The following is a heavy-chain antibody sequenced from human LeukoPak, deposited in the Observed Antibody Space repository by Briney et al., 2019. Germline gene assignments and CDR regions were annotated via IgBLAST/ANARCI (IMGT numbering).Heavy chain of an antibody. V-gene: IGHV3-48*02. J-gene: IGHJ4*02. CDR3: AQRGWDY. CDR2: ISSGSNTI. D-gene: IGHD6-19*01. Sequence: GGSLRLSCAASGSTFSTYSMNWVRQAPGKGLEWVSYISSGSNTIYYADSVKGRFTISRDNAKNSLYLQMSSLRDEDTAVYYCAQRGWDYWGQGTLVTVSS. CDR1: GSTFSTYS.